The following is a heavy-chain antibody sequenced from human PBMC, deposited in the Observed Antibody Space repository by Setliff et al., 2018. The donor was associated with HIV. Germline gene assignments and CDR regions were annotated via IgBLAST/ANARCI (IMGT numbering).Heavy chain of an antibody. CDR3: ARASTIFGVVTPGFLDY. J-gene: IGHJ4*02. V-gene: IGHV4-38-2*02. Sequence: SETLSLTCTVSGDFFSSDYYWGWIRQPPGKGLEWIGSFHHSGSASYNPSLRSRVTTSEDTSKNQFSLKLSSVTAADTAVYYCARASTIFGVVTPGFLDYWGQGTLVTVSS. D-gene: IGHD3-3*01. CDR1: GDFFSSDYY. CDR2: FHHSGSA.